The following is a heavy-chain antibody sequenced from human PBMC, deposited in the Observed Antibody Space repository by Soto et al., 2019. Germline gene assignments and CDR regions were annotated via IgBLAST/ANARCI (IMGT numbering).Heavy chain of an antibody. CDR2: ISSSSSTI. J-gene: IGHJ6*02. CDR1: GFTFSSYS. D-gene: IGHD3-10*01. CDR3: ARDSLSYGSGSPSYYYYYYGMDV. V-gene: IGHV3-48*02. Sequence: GGSLRLSRAASGFTFSSYSVNWVRQAPGKGLEWVSYISSSSSTIYYADSVKGRFTISTDNAKNSLYLQMNSLRDEDTAVYYCARDSLSYGSGSPSYYYYYYGMDVWGQGTTVTVS.